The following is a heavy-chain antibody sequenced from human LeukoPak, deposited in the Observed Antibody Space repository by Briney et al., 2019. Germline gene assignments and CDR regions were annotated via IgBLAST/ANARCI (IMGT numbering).Heavy chain of an antibody. CDR3: AKGMGGLPTCMDV. J-gene: IGHJ6*03. Sequence: GGPLRLSCAASGFSFGSKAMSWVRQAPGKGLEWVSAISGTGGSIYYADSVKGRFTISRDNSKSTLYLQMNSLRAEDTAVYYCAKGMGGLPTCMDVWGKGTTVTVSS. V-gene: IGHV3-23*01. CDR1: GFSFGSKA. D-gene: IGHD3-16*01. CDR2: ISGTGGSI.